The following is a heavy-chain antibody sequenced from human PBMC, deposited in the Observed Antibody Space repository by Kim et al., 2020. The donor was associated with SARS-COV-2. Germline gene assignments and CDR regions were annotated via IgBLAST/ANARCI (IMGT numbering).Heavy chain of an antibody. CDR1: GFTFSSYA. CDR3: ARSTLGHYYYGMDV. J-gene: IGHJ6*02. CDR2: ISYDGSNK. V-gene: IGHV3-30-3*01. Sequence: GGSLRLSCAASGFTFSSYAMHWVRQAPGKGLEWVAVISYDGSNKYYADSVKGRFTISRDNSKNTLYLQMNSLRAEDTAVYYCARSTLGHYYYGMDVWGQG.